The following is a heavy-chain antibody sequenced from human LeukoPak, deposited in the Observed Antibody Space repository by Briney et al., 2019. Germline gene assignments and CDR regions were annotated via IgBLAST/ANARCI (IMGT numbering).Heavy chain of an antibody. CDR3: ARGGYPGGYYYYGLDV. J-gene: IGHJ6*02. Sequence: ASVKVSCKASGYTFTGYYMHWVRQAPGQGPEWMGWIHPTSGGTNYAQKFQGRVTMTRDTSITTAYMGLSSLISDDTAVYYCARGGYPGGYYYYGLDVWGQGTTVTVSS. CDR2: IHPTSGGT. V-gene: IGHV1-2*02. CDR1: GYTFTGYY. D-gene: IGHD2-15*01.